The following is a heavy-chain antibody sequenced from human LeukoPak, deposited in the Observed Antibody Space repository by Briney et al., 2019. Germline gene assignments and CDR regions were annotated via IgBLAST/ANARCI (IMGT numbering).Heavy chain of an antibody. J-gene: IGHJ3*02. CDR2: MYYSGST. CDR3: ARPYPYSGSTHDAFDI. CDR1: NCSISGYF. Sequence: SETLSLTCIVSNCSISGYFWNWIRQPPGKGLEWIGYMYYSGSTNYNPSPKSRGTISVDTSKNQFSLKLSSVTAADTAVYYCARPYPYSGSTHDAFDIWGQGTMVTVSS. D-gene: IGHD1-26*01. V-gene: IGHV4-59*08.